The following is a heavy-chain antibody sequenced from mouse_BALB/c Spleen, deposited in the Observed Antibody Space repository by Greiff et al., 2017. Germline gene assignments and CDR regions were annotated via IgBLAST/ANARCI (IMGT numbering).Heavy chain of an antibody. CDR2: IYPYNGGT. CDR1: GYTFTDYN. Sequence: VQLQQSGPELVKPGASVKISCKASGYTFTDYNMHWVKQSHGKSLEWIGYIYPYNGGTGYNQKFKSKATLTVDNSSSTAYMELRSLTSEDSAVYYCANYRYDVFAYWGQGTLVTVSA. D-gene: IGHD2-14*01. J-gene: IGHJ3*01. V-gene: IGHV1S29*02. CDR3: ANYRYDVFAY.